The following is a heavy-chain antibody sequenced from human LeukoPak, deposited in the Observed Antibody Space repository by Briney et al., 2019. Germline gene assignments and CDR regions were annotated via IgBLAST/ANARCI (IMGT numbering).Heavy chain of an antibody. V-gene: IGHV3-9*03. Sequence: GRSLRLSCAASGFTFDDYVMHWVRQAPGKGLEWVTGISWNSGSIGYADSVKGRFTISRDNAKNSLYLQMNSLRAEDMALYYCAKAFRGDYYYMDVWGKGTTVTVSS. CDR1: GFTFDDYV. J-gene: IGHJ6*03. D-gene: IGHD3-3*02. CDR3: AKAFRGDYYYMDV. CDR2: ISWNSGSI.